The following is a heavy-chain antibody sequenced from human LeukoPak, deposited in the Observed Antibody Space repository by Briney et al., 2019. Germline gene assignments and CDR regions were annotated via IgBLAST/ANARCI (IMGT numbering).Heavy chain of an antibody. D-gene: IGHD1-1*01. CDR2: LSGSGDST. V-gene: IGHV3-23*01. Sequence: GGSLRLSCVASGFTFSSYTMSWVRQAPGKGLEWVSALSGSGDSTYYADSVKGRFTISRDNSKNTLFLQMNSLRAEDTAVYYCAKSHASIWNVYDYWGQGTLVTVSS. CDR3: AKSHASIWNVYDY. J-gene: IGHJ4*02. CDR1: GFTFSSYT.